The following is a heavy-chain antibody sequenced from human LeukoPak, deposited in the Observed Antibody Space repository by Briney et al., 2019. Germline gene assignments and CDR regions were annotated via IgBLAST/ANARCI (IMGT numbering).Heavy chain of an antibody. Sequence: GRSLRLSCVASGFTFSSCSMNWVRQAPGKGLEWVSIISTSSVDIYYADSVKGRFTISRDNAKNLLYLQMNSLRAEDTAVYYRAADIARAGDYWGQGTLVTVSS. CDR3: AADIARAGDY. J-gene: IGHJ4*02. D-gene: IGHD2-15*01. V-gene: IGHV3-21*01. CDR2: ISTSSVDI. CDR1: GFTFSSCS.